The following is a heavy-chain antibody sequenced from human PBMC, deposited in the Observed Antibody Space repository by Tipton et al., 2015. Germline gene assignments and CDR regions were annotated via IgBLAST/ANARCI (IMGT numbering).Heavy chain of an antibody. J-gene: IGHJ4*02. CDR2: IWYDGNNK. CDR1: GFTFSSYG. V-gene: IGHV3-33*01. CDR3: ARDHGGNTDY. D-gene: IGHD4-23*01. Sequence: RSLRLSCAASGFTFSSYGMHWVRQAPGKGLEWVAVIWYDGNNKYYADSVKGRFTISRDNSKNTLDLQMNSLRAEDTAVYYCARDHGGNTDYWGQGTLVTVSS.